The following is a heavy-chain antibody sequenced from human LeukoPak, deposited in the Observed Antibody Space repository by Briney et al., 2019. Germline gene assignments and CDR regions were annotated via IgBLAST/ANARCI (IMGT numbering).Heavy chain of an antibody. CDR1: GFTPSDYY. CDR2: SSSSGSTI. J-gene: IGHJ4*02. CDR3: ARRRDFIDY. D-gene: IGHD3/OR15-3a*01. V-gene: IGHV3-11*01. Sequence: GGSLRLSCAASGFTPSDYYMSWFRLAPGKGLEWVSYSSSSGSTIYYADSVKGRFAISRDNAKNSLYLQMNSLRAEDTAVYYCARRRDFIDYWGQGTLVTVSS.